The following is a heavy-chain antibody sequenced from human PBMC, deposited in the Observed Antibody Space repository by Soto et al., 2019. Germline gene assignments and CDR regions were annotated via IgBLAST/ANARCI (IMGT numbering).Heavy chain of an antibody. CDR2: INHSGST. J-gene: IGHJ4*02. CDR1: GGSFSGYY. D-gene: IGHD3-9*01. CDR3: ARGAFDILTGYYARFDY. Sequence: SETLSLTCAVYGGSFSGYYWSWIRQPPGKGLEWIGEINHSGSTNYNPSLKSRVTISVDTSKNQFSLKLSSVTAADTAVYYCARGAFDILTGYYARFDYWGQGTLVTVSS. V-gene: IGHV4-34*01.